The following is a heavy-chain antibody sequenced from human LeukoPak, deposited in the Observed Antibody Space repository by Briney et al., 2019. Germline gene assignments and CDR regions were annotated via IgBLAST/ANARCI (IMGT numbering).Heavy chain of an antibody. V-gene: IGHV2-70*11. J-gene: IGHJ4*02. Sequence: TLSLTCAVSGGSISSGGYSWSSIRQPPGKALEWLARIDWDDDKYYSTSLKTRLTISKDTSKNQVVLTMTNMDPVDTATYYCARGGYKSHFDYWGQGTLVTVSS. D-gene: IGHD5-24*01. CDR1: GGSISSGGYS. CDR2: IDWDDDK. CDR3: ARGGYKSHFDY.